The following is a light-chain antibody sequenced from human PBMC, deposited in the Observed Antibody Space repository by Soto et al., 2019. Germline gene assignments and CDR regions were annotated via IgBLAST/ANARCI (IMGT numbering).Light chain of an antibody. CDR1: QSISSTY. CDR3: QQYVRSPYT. J-gene: IGKJ3*01. V-gene: IGKV3-20*01. CDR2: GAS. Sequence: EIVLTQSPGSLSLSPGERATLSCRASQSISSTYIAWYQQKRGQAPRLLIFGASSRATGIPDRFSGSGYGTHFSLTISRLEPEDSAVYFCQQYVRSPYTFGPGTKVDIK.